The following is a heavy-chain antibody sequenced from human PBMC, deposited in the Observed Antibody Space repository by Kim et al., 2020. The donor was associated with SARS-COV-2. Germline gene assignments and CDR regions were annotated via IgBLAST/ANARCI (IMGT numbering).Heavy chain of an antibody. CDR2: IIPIFGTA. D-gene: IGHD3-22*01. Sequence: SVKVSCKASGGTFSSYAISWVRQAPGQGLEWMGGIIPIFGTANYAQKFQGRVTITADESTSTAYMELSSLRSEDTAVYYCARGRSSGYYSADYWGQGTLVTVSS. CDR1: GGTFSSYA. V-gene: IGHV1-69*13. CDR3: ARGRSSGYYSADY. J-gene: IGHJ4*02.